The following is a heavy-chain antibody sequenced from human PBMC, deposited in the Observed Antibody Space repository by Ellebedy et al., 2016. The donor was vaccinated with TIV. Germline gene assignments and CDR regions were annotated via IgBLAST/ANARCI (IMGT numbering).Heavy chain of an antibody. CDR2: IYHSGST. CDR3: ATEGGGH. Sequence: SETLSLXXAVSGASITSPHWRYWVRQPPGKGLEWIGEIYHSGSTNYNPSLKSRVTISVDNSKNQFSLNLNSVTTADTAIYYCATEGGGHWGQGTLVTVSS. CDR1: GASITSPHW. D-gene: IGHD4-23*01. V-gene: IGHV4-4*02. J-gene: IGHJ4*02.